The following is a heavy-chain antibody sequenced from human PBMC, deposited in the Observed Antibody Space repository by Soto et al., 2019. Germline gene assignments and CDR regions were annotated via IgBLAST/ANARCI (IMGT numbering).Heavy chain of an antibody. CDR3: ARTDYGDYVRGDFDI. Sequence: EVQLVESGGGLVKPGGSLRLSCAASGFTFSSHNMNWVRQAPGKGLEWVSCISGSSSYIFYADSVKGRFTTSRDNAKNSMYLQMNGLRVEDTAVYYCARTDYGDYVRGDFDIWGQGTMVTVSS. J-gene: IGHJ3*02. CDR1: GFTFSSHN. CDR2: ISGSSSYI. D-gene: IGHD4-17*01. V-gene: IGHV3-21*01.